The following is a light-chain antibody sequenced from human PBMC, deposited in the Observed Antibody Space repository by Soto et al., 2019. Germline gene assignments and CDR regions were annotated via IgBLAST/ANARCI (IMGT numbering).Light chain of an antibody. Sequence: SVLTQPHSVSGSPGQSVTISCTGTSSDVGGYSYVSWYQQHPGKAPQLIIYDVTERPSGVPDRFSGSKSGNTASLTISWLQAEDEADYYCCSYTGSYSYVFGIGTKVTVL. J-gene: IGLJ1*01. CDR2: DVT. CDR3: CSYTGSYSYV. V-gene: IGLV2-11*01. CDR1: SSDVGGYSY.